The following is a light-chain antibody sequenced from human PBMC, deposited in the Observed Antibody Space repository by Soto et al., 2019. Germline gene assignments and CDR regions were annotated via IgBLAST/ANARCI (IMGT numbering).Light chain of an antibody. V-gene: IGKV3-20*01. CDR2: GTS. J-gene: IGKJ5*01. CDR1: QSLSSNH. Sequence: EIVLTQSPGTLSLSPGERATLSCRASQSLSSNHLGWHLACYQQHPGQTPRLLIYGTSSRTTGIPHRFSGGGSGTDFSLTISRLEPEDFAVYYCEQYGSSHRFSLGQGTRLEIK. CDR3: EQYGSSHRFS.